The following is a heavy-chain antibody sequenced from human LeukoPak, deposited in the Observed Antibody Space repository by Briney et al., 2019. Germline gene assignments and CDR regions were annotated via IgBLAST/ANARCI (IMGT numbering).Heavy chain of an antibody. J-gene: IGHJ4*02. Sequence: SETLSLTCAVYGGPFSGYYWSWIRQPPGKGLEWIGEINHSGSTNYNPSLKSRVTISIDTSKKQFSLRLNSVTAADTAVYYCARDSRSTWYYYWGQGTLVTVSS. D-gene: IGHD6-13*01. V-gene: IGHV4-34*01. CDR1: GGPFSGYY. CDR3: ARDSRSTWYYY. CDR2: INHSGST.